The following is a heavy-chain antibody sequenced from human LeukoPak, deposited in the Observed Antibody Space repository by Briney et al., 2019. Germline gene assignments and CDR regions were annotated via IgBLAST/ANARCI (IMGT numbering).Heavy chain of an antibody. V-gene: IGHV3-30*02. CDR3: AKALSIRITIFGVVIIEDSFDI. CDR1: GFTFSSYG. Sequence: PGGSLRLSCAASGFTFSSYGMHWVRQAPGKGLEWVAFIRYDGSNKYYADSVKGRFTISRDNSKNTLYLQMNSLRAEDTAVYYCAKALSIRITIFGVVIIEDSFDIWGQGTMVTVSS. D-gene: IGHD3-3*01. J-gene: IGHJ3*02. CDR2: IRYDGSNK.